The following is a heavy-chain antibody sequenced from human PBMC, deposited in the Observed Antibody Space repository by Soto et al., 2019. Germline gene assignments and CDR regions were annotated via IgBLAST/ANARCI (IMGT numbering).Heavy chain of an antibody. CDR3: VRQSSSGYYSGMDV. Sequence: PSQTLSLTCAIPGDSVSSNSVAWTWIRQSPSRGLEWLGRTYYRSKWYNDYAVSVRSRITIKSDTSKNQFSLQLNSLTPEDTAVYYCVRQSSSGYYSGMDVWGQGTTVTVSS. D-gene: IGHD6-6*01. CDR1: GDSVSSNSVA. V-gene: IGHV6-1*01. CDR2: TYYRSKWYN. J-gene: IGHJ6*02.